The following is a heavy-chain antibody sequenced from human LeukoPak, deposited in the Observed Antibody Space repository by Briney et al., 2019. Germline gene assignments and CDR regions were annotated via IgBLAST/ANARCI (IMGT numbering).Heavy chain of an antibody. D-gene: IGHD4-17*01. V-gene: IGHV1-2*06. CDR3: ARDYTVTTVFDY. J-gene: IGHJ4*02. CDR2: INPNSGGT. Sequence: ASVKVSCKASGYTFTGYYMHWVRQAPGQGLGWMGRINPNSGGTNYAQKFQGRVTMTRDTSISTAYMELSRLRSDDTAVYYCARDYTVTTVFDYWGQGTLVTVSS. CDR1: GYTFTGYY.